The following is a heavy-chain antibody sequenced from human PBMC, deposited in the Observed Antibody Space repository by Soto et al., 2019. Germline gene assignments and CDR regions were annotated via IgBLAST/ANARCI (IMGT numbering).Heavy chain of an antibody. V-gene: IGHV1-18*01. CDR3: ARFSGTVKSYYYYGMDV. CDR1: GYTFTSYG. J-gene: IGHJ6*02. Sequence: QVQLVQSGAEVKKPGASVKVSCKASGYTFTSYGISWVRQAPGQGLEWMGWISAYNGNTNYAQKLQGRVTMTTDPSTSTAYMELRSLRSDDTAVYYCARFSGTVKSYYYYGMDVWGQGTTVTVSS. D-gene: IGHD3-10*01. CDR2: ISAYNGNT.